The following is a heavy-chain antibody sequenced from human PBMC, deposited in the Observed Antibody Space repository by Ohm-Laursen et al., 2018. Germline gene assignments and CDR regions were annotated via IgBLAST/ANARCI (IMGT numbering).Heavy chain of an antibody. J-gene: IGHJ4*02. V-gene: IGHV3-23*01. CDR2: ISATGGST. CDR3: AKSYDSSGYYLAYYFDY. D-gene: IGHD3-22*01. Sequence: SLRLSCAASGFTFSKYAMNWVRQAPGKGLQWVSSISATGGSTYYADSVKGRFTISRDNSNNTLYSHINSLRAEDTAVYYCAKSYDSSGYYLAYYFDYWGQGTLVTVSS. CDR1: GFTFSKYA.